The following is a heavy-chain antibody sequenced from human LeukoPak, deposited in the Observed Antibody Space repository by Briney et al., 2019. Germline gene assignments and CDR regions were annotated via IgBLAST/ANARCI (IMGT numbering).Heavy chain of an antibody. D-gene: IGHD6-19*01. CDR2: IYHSGST. CDR3: ARTISETGYSSGCPLDY. CDR1: GGSISSSHW. J-gene: IGHJ4*02. V-gene: IGHV4-4*02. Sequence: SGTLSLTCAVSGGSISSSHWWRWVRQPPGKGLEWIGEIYHSGSTNYNPSLKSRVTISVDKSKNQFSLELSSVTAADTAVYYCARTISETGYSSGCPLDYWGQGTLVTVSS.